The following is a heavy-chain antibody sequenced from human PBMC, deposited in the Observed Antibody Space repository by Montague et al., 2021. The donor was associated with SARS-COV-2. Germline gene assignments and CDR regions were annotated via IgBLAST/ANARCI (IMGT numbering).Heavy chain of an antibody. V-gene: IGHV2-5*02. CDR3: ARRYDFYRAEAFDV. CDR1: GFSLNTGGVG. Sequence: PALVKPTQTLTLTCVFPGFSLNTGGVGVAWIRRPPGKALEWLALIYWDGDQRYSPSLKTRVTITKDTSRNRVVLTMTNLDPVDTATYYCARRYDFYRAEAFDVWGQGTMVTVSS. J-gene: IGHJ3*01. D-gene: IGHD3-3*01. CDR2: IYWDGDQ.